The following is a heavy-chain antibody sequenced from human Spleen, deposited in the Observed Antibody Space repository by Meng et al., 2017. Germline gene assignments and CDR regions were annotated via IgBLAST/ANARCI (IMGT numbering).Heavy chain of an antibody. CDR3: ARDEDISAAGYLFGDY. Sequence: SGAWLKKPGASVRVSCKSSGYPFTAYYIPWVRQAPGQGLGWMGHIKPQSGDTLYAQKFQGRVSMTRDTSISTAYVELSGLTSDDTAVYYCARDEDISAAGYLFGDYWGHGTLVTVSS. J-gene: IGHJ4*01. D-gene: IGHD6-13*01. V-gene: IGHV1-2*06. CDR1: GYPFTAYY. CDR2: IKPQSGDT.